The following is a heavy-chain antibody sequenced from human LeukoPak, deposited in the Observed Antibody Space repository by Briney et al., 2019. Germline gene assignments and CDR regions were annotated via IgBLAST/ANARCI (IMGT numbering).Heavy chain of an antibody. CDR1: AFTFSNYE. Sequence: NPGGSLRLSCAASAFTFSNYEVNWVRQAPGKGLQWVSYINSLGTTIWHADSVKGRFTVSRDNTKKSMYLQMNSLRAEDTAVYYCAKILPDTVTADYWGQGTLVTVSS. CDR3: AKILPDTVTADY. CDR2: INSLGTTI. J-gene: IGHJ4*02. D-gene: IGHD4-11*01. V-gene: IGHV3-48*03.